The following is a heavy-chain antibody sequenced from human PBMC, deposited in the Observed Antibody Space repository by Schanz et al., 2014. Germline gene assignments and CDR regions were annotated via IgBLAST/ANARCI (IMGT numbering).Heavy chain of an antibody. J-gene: IGHJ4*02. Sequence: QVQLVESGGALVQPGRSLRLSCAASGFTFSSYGMHWVRQAPGKGLEWVAIIWYDGSNKYYADSVKGRFTISRDNSKNTLFLQMSSLRAEDTAVYYCARDGDFDYWGQGTLVTVSS. CDR3: ARDGDFDY. CDR2: IWYDGSNK. V-gene: IGHV3-33*01. CDR1: GFTFSSYG.